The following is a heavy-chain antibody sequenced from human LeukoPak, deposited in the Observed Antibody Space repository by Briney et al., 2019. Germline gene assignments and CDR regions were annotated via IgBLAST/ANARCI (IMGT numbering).Heavy chain of an antibody. D-gene: IGHD2-2*01. CDR1: GGSISSYY. J-gene: IGHJ3*02. CDR2: IYYSGST. CDR3: ARLYCSSTSCFLDAFDI. Sequence: SGPLSLTCTVSGGSISSYYWSWIRQPPGKGLEGIGYIYYSGSTNYNPSLKSRVTLSVDTSKNQFSLKLSSVTAADTAVYYCARLYCSSTSCFLDAFDIWGQGTMVTVSS. V-gene: IGHV4-59*08.